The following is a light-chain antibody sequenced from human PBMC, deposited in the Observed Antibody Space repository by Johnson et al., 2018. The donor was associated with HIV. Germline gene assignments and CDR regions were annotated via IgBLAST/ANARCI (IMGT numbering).Light chain of an antibody. J-gene: IGLJ1*01. V-gene: IGLV1-51*01. CDR3: GTWDSSPRAGV. CDR2: DNN. CDR1: SSNVGSSF. Sequence: VLTQPPSVSAAPGQTVTISCSGSSSNVGSSFVSWYRQVPGTAPKLLIYDNNNRPSGIPDRFSGSKSGTSATLGITGLQTGDEAEYYGGTWDSSPRAGVVGTGTKVT.